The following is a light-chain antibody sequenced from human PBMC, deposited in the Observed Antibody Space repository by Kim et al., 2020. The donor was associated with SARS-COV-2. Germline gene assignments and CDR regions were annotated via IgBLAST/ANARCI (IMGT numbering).Light chain of an antibody. CDR1: QSVSSS. V-gene: IGKV3-11*01. J-gene: IGKJ2*02. CDR2: YAS. Sequence: EIVLTQSPATLSLSPGERVTLSCRASQSVSSSLAWYQQQHGQAPTLLIYYASTRTTGITARFSGSGSGADFIIPISSLEPEDFAVYYCQHRSSLPPGTFGQGTKLEI. CDR3: QHRSSLPPGT.